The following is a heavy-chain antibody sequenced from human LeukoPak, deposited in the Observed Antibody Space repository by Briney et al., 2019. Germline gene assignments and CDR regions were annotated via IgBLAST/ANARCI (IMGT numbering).Heavy chain of an antibody. V-gene: IGHV3-66*04. Sequence: GGSLRLSCGPSGFTVSSTYMRWVRNAPGEGLECVSVIFNCGSTYYAVSVRGRFTISRDNSKSTLYLQMNSLRAEDTAVYYCACQSRDSYDISGYSPDDYWGQGTLVTVPS. J-gene: IGHJ4*02. CDR1: GFTVSSTY. D-gene: IGHD3-22*01. CDR3: ACQSRDSYDISGYSPDDY. CDR2: IFNCGST.